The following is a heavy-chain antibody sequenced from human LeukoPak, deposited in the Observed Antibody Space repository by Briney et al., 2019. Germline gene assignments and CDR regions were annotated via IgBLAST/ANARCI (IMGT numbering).Heavy chain of an antibody. CDR3: ARDCGKYYYDSSGYYPDY. CDR1: GFTFSGYG. D-gene: IGHD3-22*01. V-gene: IGHV3-33*01. CDR2: IWYDGSNK. J-gene: IGHJ4*02. Sequence: PGGSLRLSCAASGFTFSGYGMPWVRQAPGKGLEWVAVIWYDGSNKYYADSVKGRFTISRDNSKNTLYLQMNSLRAEDTAVYYCARDCGKYYYDSSGYYPDYWGQGTLVTVSS.